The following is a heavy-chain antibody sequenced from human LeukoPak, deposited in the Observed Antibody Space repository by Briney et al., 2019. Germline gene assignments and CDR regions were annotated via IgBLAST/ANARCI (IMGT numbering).Heavy chain of an antibody. V-gene: IGHV3-9*01. D-gene: IGHD3-22*01. CDR3: AKDLDRRYWYFDL. J-gene: IGHJ2*01. Sequence: GGSLRLSCAASGFTFDDYAMHWVRQAPGKGLEWVSGISWNSGSIGYADSVKGRFTISRDNAKNSLYLQMNSLRAEDTASYYCAKDLDRRYWYFDLWGRGTLVTVSS. CDR1: GFTFDDYA. CDR2: ISWNSGSI.